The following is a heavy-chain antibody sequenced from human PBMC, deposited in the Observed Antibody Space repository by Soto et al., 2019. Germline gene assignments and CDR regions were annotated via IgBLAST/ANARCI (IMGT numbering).Heavy chain of an antibody. V-gene: IGHV2-5*02. CDR2: IYWDEDK. CDR3: VYIVPFYYRVYNFEC. Sequence: QITLKDSGHPLVKPTQHLTLTCTFSGFSLSTHTVGVAWIRQPPGKALEWLALIYWDEDKRYSPSLKSRLTITKDTAKIQVVLTMTVMDPVETAKNYCVYIVPFYYRVYNFECSGQVILVTVSS. D-gene: IGHD3-10*01. CDR1: GFSLSTHTVG. J-gene: IGHJ4*02.